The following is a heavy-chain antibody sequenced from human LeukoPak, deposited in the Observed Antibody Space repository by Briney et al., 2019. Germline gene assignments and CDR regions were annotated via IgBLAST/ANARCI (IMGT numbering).Heavy chain of an antibody. D-gene: IGHD3-22*01. CDR1: GFTFSDYY. CDR2: ISSSGSTI. V-gene: IGHV3-11*04. J-gene: IGHJ4*02. CDR3: ARDKWLRVNFDY. Sequence: GGSLRLSCAASGFTFSDYYMSWIRQAPGQGLEWVSYISSSGSTIYYTDSLKGRFTISRDNAKNSLYLQMNSLRAEDTAVYYCARDKWLRVNFDYWGQGTLVTVSS.